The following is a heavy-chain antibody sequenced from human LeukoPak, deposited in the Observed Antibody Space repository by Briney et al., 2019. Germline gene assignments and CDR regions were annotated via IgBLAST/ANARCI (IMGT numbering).Heavy chain of an antibody. D-gene: IGHD2-2*02. J-gene: IGHJ6*03. V-gene: IGHV1-2*02. CDR1: GYTFTGYY. CDR3: ARGVPAAIGSVYYYYMDV. CDR2: INPNSGGT. Sequence: ASVKVSCKASGYTFTGYYMHWVRQAPGQGLEWMGWINPNSGGTNYAQKFQGRVTMTRDTSISTAYMELSRLRSDDTAVYYCARGVPAAIGSVYYYYMDVWGKGTTVTVSS.